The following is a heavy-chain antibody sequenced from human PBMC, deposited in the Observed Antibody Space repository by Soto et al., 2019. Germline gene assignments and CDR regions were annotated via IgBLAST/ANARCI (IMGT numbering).Heavy chain of an antibody. CDR1: DFPFTTAW. V-gene: IGHV3-15*07. CDR3: TTDIGWFGGDF. Sequence: EVQLVESGGGLVKPGGSLRISCVVSDFPFTTAWINWVRQAPGRGREWVGRIRSKNDGGATDYIAPVTGRFSFSRDDTKNTVYLQMNSLKTEDTAVYYCTTDIGWFGGDFWGQGTLVTVSS. J-gene: IGHJ4*02. CDR2: IRSKNDGGAT. D-gene: IGHD3-10*01.